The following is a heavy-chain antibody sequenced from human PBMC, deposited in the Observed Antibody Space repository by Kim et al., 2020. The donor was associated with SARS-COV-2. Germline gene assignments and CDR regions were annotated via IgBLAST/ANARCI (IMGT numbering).Heavy chain of an antibody. Sequence: GGSPRLSCAASGFTFGDYAMHWVRQAPGKGLEWVSGISWNSGSIGYADSVKGRFTISRDNAKNSLYLQMNSLRAEDTALYYCAKDRYYDSSGYLAYFDYWGQGTLVTVSS. CDR3: AKDRYYDSSGYLAYFDY. CDR1: GFTFGDYA. V-gene: IGHV3-9*01. J-gene: IGHJ4*02. CDR2: ISWNSGSI. D-gene: IGHD3-22*01.